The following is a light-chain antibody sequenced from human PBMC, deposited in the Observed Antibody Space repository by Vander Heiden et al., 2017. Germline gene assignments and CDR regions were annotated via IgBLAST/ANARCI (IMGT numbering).Light chain of an antibody. J-gene: IGKJ2*01. CDR2: GAS. CDR1: QSVSSN. CDR3: QQYNNWPMYT. V-gene: IGKV3-15*01. Sequence: EIVMTQSPATLSVSPGERATLSCRASQSVSSNLAWYQQKPGQAPRLLIYGASTRDTGIPARFRGSGSGTEFTLTISSLQSEDFAVYYCQQYNNWPMYTFGQGTKLEIK.